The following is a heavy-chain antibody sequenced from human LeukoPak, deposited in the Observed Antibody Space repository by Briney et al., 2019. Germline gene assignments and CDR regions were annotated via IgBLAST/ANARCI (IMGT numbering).Heavy chain of an antibody. CDR3: AKDLGYSSSWS. V-gene: IGHV3-30*18. J-gene: IGHJ5*02. Sequence: GGSLRLSCAASGFTFSSYGMHWVRQAPGKGLEWVAVISYDGSNKYYADSVKGRFTISRDNSKNTLYLQMNSLRAEDTAVYYCAKDLGYSSSWSWGQGTLVTVSS. CDR1: GFTFSSYG. D-gene: IGHD6-13*01. CDR2: ISYDGSNK.